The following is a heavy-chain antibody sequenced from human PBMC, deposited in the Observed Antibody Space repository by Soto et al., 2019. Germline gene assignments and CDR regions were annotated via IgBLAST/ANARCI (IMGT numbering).Heavy chain of an antibody. CDR1: GFTFSSYA. D-gene: IGHD3-16*01. CDR2: ISGSGGST. CDR3: AKVGVSGGVRYYYGMDV. Sequence: EVQLLESGGGLVQPGGSLRLSCAASGFTFSSYAMSWVRQAPGKGLEWVSAISGSGGSTYYADSVKGRFTISRDNSKNTLYLQMNSRRAEDTAVYYCAKVGVSGGVRYYYGMDVWGQGTTVTVSS. V-gene: IGHV3-23*01. J-gene: IGHJ6*02.